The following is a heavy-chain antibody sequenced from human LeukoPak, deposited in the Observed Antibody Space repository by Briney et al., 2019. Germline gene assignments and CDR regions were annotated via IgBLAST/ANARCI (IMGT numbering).Heavy chain of an antibody. D-gene: IGHD3-22*01. CDR3: AKTMNYYDSSGDDALHV. CDR1: GFTFSDYG. CDR2: ISGSGIST. V-gene: IGHV3-23*01. Sequence: GGSLRLSCVASGFTFSDYGMNWVRQAPGKGLEWVSGISGSGISTYYADSVQGRFTVSRDNSKSTMYLQMDSLRADDTAVYYCAKTMNYYDSSGDDALHVWGQGTLVAISS. J-gene: IGHJ3*01.